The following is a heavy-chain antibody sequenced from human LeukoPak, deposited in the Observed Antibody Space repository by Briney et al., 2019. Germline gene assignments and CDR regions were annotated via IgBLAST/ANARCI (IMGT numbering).Heavy chain of an antibody. J-gene: IGHJ4*02. V-gene: IGHV3-7*01. D-gene: IGHD2-21*02. CDR3: AREDGYCGGNCYSYFDS. CDR1: GFTFSHFW. CDR2: IKKTGSET. Sequence: GGSLRLSCAASGFTFSHFWMSWVRQAPGKGLEWVAYIKKTGSETYYVDSVKGRFTITRDNTRNSLFLQMYSLRAEDTAVYFCAREDGYCGGNCYSYFDSWGQGTLVTVSS.